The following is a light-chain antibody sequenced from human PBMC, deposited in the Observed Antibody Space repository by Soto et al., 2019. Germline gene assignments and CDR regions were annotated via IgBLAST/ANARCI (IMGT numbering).Light chain of an antibody. Sequence: DIQMTQSPSSLSASVGDRVTITCRASQSISSFLNWYQQKPGKAPNLLIHAASSLQSGVPSRFSGSGSGTDFTLTISSLQPEDFATYYCQQSYSIPWTFGQGTKVEIK. CDR2: AAS. CDR3: QQSYSIPWT. CDR1: QSISSF. V-gene: IGKV1-39*01. J-gene: IGKJ1*01.